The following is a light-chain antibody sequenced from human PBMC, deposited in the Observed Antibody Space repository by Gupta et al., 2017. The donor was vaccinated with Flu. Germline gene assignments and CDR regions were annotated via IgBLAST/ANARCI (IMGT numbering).Light chain of an antibody. V-gene: IGLV2-11*01. CDR1: SKDVGGYDS. J-gene: IGLJ2*01. Sequence: SVTSSCTGTSKDVGGYDSGSWYQQTPANAPILIFYDVDRCPAVVPGRFSGSKSGNTASLTISGRQADDEADYYVWSDAGTDIFVFGGGTKLTVL. CDR2: DVD. CDR3: WSDAGTDIFV.